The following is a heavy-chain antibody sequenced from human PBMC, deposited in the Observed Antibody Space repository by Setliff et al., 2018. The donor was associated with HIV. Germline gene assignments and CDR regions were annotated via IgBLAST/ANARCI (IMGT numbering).Heavy chain of an antibody. D-gene: IGHD2-2*01. V-gene: IGHV1-3*04. CDR2: IDTDNGYR. CDR1: GYTFSESA. J-gene: IGHJ4*02. CDR3: ARWCASAGCYPAIYHFDS. Sequence: ASVKVSCKASGYTFSESAIPWVRQDPGQRLEWMGRIDTDNGYRRYSPKLQGRVTITKDTSANTAYMELRGLRSEDTAVYYCARWCASAGCYPAIYHFDSWGQGTLGTVSS.